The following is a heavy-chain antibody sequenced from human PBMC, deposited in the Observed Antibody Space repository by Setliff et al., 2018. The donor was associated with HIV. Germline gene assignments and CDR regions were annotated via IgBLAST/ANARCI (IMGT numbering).Heavy chain of an antibody. J-gene: IGHJ4*02. V-gene: IGHV4-59*08. CDR3: ASQPAYSTDWYPPGYFDF. D-gene: IGHD6-19*01. CDR2: IYYSGST. CDR1: GGSFSSHY. Sequence: SETLSLTCAVYGGSFSSHYWSWIRQPPGKGLEWIGYIYYSGSTNYNPSLKSRVTISVDTARNQFSLKLSSVTAADTAVYYCASQPAYSTDWYPPGYFDFWGQGTLVTVSS.